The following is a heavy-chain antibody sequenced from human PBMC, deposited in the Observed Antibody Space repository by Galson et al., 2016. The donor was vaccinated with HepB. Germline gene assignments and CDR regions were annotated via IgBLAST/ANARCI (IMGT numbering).Heavy chain of an antibody. CDR2: ISAYYGNT. D-gene: IGHD2-21*01. Sequence: SCKASGYTFTSYGTSWVRRAPGQGLEWMGWISAYYGNTNYAQKLQGRVTMTTDTSTSTAYMELRSLRSDDTAVYYCARIIANYYYYYLDVWGKGTTVTVSS. CDR3: ARIIANYYYYYLDV. CDR1: GYTFTSYG. J-gene: IGHJ6*03. V-gene: IGHV1-18*01.